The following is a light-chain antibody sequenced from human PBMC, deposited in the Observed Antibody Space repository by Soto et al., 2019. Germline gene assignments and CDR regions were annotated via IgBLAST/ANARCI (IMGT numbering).Light chain of an antibody. CDR3: QQYNTYSWA. J-gene: IGKJ1*01. Sequence: IQMTQSPSTMSASVGDRVTITCRASQSFGSWLAWYQQKSGRAPKLLIYDASTLESGVPSRFSGSGSGTEFTLTISGLQPDDFATYYCQQYNTYSWAFGPGTKVEVK. CDR2: DAS. V-gene: IGKV1-5*01. CDR1: QSFGSW.